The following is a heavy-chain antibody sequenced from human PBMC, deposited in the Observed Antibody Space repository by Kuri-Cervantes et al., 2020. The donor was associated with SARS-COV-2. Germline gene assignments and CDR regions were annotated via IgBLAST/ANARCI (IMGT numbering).Heavy chain of an antibody. V-gene: IGHV3-23*01. Sequence: GESLKISCAASGFTFSSYWMSWVRQAPGKGLEWVSAISGSGGSTYYADSVKGRFTISRDNSKNTLYLQMNSLRAEDTAVYYCAKVFGGAVYDYWGQGTLVTVSS. D-gene: IGHD3-16*01. CDR2: ISGSGGST. CDR1: GFTFSSYW. J-gene: IGHJ4*02. CDR3: AKVFGGAVYDY.